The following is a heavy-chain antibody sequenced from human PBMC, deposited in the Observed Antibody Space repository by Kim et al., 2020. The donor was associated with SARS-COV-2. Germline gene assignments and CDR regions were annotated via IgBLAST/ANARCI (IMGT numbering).Heavy chain of an antibody. CDR1: GGSVSSGSYY. CDR3: ARAPNIQQWLHRIFDY. V-gene: IGHV4-61*01. J-gene: IGHJ4*02. Sequence: SETLSLTCTVSGGSVSSGSYYWSWIRQPPGKGLEWIGYIYYSGSTNYNPSLKSRVTISVDTSKNQFSLKLSSVTAADTAVYYCARAPNIQQWLHRIFDYWGQGTLVTVSS. D-gene: IGHD6-19*01. CDR2: IYYSGST.